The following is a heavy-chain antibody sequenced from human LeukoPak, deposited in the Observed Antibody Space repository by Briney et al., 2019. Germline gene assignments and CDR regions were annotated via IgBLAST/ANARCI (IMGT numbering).Heavy chain of an antibody. J-gene: IGHJ6*02. CDR3: ARHREGYDFWSGYYYYGMDV. CDR2: IYYSGST. CDR1: GGSISSGDYY. Sequence: SQTLSLTCTVSGGSISSGDYYWSWIRQPPGKGLEWIGYIYYSGSTYYNPSLKSRVTISVDTSKNQFSLKLSSVTAADTAVYYCARHREGYDFWSGYYYYGMDVWGQGTTVTVSS. D-gene: IGHD3-3*01. V-gene: IGHV4-30-4*01.